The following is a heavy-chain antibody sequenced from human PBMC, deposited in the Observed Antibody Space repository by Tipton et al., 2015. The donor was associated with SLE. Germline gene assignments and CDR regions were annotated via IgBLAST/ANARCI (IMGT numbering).Heavy chain of an antibody. CDR2: IYSSGST. V-gene: IGHV4-61*02. D-gene: IGHD2-8*01. J-gene: IGHJ4*02. CDR1: GGSISSGSYY. Sequence: TLSLTCTVSGGSISSGSYYWSWIRQPAGKGLEWIGRIYSSGSTIYNPSIKSRITLSLDTSKNQFSLRVNSVTAADTAVYYCARSPYDGPFDYWGQGTLVTASS. CDR3: ARSPYDGPFDY.